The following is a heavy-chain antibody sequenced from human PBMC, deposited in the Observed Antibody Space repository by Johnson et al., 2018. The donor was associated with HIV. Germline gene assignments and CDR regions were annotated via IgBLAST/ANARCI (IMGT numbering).Heavy chain of an antibody. CDR3: AKSFSTSSIDALDM. J-gene: IGHJ3*02. V-gene: IGHV3-43D*03. Sequence: LVESGGGLVQPGGSLRLSCAASGFTFDDYAMHWVRQAPGKGLEWVSLISWDGDRTNYADSVKGRFTISRDNSKNFLYLQMNSLRAEDTALYYCAKSFSTSSIDALDMWGQGTMVTVSS. CDR1: GFTFDDYA. D-gene: IGHD6-6*01. CDR2: ISWDGDRT.